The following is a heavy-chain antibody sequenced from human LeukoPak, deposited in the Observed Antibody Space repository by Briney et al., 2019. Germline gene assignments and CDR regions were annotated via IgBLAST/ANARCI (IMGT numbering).Heavy chain of an antibody. CDR2: IKQDGSEK. Sequence: GGSLRLSCAASGFTFDDYGMSWVRQAPGKGLEWVANIKQDGSEKYYVDSVKGRFTISRDNAKNSLYLQMNSLRAEDTAVYYCARDFSGWSVDPWGQGTLVTVSS. V-gene: IGHV3-7*01. CDR3: ARDFSGWSVDP. D-gene: IGHD6-19*01. J-gene: IGHJ5*02. CDR1: GFTFDDYG.